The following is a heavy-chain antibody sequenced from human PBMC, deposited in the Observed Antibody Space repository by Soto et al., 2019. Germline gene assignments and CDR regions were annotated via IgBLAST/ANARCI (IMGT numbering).Heavy chain of an antibody. Sequence: EVQLVESGGGLVQTGRSLRLSCATSGFTFDDFAIHWVRQAPGKGLEWVSGISWTGGTIGYGDSVRGLFTISRDNARNSLYLQMNSLRVEDTALYYCPRSICHSCYSSFDHFGQGTLVTVSS. J-gene: IGHJ4*02. CDR1: GFTFDDFA. D-gene: IGHD2-15*01. CDR3: PRSICHSCYSSFDH. CDR2: ISWTGGTI. V-gene: IGHV3-9*01.